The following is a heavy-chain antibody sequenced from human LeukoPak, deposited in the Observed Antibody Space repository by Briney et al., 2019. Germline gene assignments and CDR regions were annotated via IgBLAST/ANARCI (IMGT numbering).Heavy chain of an antibody. CDR3: ARDPQCPIDAFDI. V-gene: IGHV3-11*01. Sequence: LSLSYAASGFTLSDYYMSCISHAPGRGLVGGSYISSSGSTIYYAASVKGRFTISRDNAKNSLYLQMNSLRAEDTAVYYCARDPQCPIDAFDIWGQGTMVTVSS. D-gene: IGHD6-19*01. J-gene: IGHJ3*02. CDR2: ISSSGSTI. CDR1: GFTLSDYY.